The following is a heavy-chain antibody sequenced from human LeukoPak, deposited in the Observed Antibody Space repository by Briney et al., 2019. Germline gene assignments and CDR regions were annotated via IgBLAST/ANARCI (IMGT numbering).Heavy chain of an antibody. CDR2: INPNSGGT. J-gene: IGHJ4*02. D-gene: IGHD3-22*01. CDR3: ATRTADYYDSSGYSNNFDY. Sequence: ASVKVSCKASGYTFTGYYMHWVRQAPGQGLEWMGWINPNSGGTNYAQKFQGWVTMTRDTSISTAYMELSRLRSDDTAVYYCATRTADYYDSSGYSNNFDYWGQGTLVTVSS. V-gene: IGHV1-2*04. CDR1: GYTFTGYY.